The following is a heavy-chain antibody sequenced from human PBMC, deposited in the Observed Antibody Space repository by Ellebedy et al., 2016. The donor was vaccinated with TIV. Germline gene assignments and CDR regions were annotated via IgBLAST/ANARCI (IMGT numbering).Heavy chain of an antibody. CDR3: ARWPSGDAPLDY. CDR2: INTDGSSI. Sequence: GESLKISCAASGFTFSSYWMQWVRQAPGKGLVWVSRINTDGSSISYADSVKGRFTISRDNAKNTQYLQMNSLRAEDTAVYYCARWPSGDAPLDYWGQGTLVTVSS. J-gene: IGHJ4*02. V-gene: IGHV3-74*01. CDR1: GFTFSSYW. D-gene: IGHD4-17*01.